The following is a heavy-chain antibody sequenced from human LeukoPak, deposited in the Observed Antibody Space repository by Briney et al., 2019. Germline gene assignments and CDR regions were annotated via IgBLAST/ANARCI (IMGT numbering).Heavy chain of an antibody. D-gene: IGHD2-2*03. CDR2: MNPNSGNT. V-gene: IGHV1-8*01. Sequence: GASVKVSCKASGYTFTSYDINWVRQATGQGLEWMGWMNPNSGNTGYAQKFQGRVTMTRNTSISTAYMELSSLRSEDTAVYYCARALPRKGRGGYCSSTSCYSPFDYWGQGTLVTVSS. CDR1: GYTFTSYD. J-gene: IGHJ4*02. CDR3: ARALPRKGRGGYCSSTSCYSPFDY.